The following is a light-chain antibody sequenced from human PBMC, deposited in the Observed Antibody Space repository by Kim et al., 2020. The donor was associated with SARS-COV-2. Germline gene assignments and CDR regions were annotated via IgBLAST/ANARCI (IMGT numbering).Light chain of an antibody. V-gene: IGLV2-11*01. CDR3: CSYAGSYTWV. Sequence: GQSVTISCTGTSSDVGGYNYVSWYQHHPGKAPKLVIYDVSERPSGVPDHFSGSKSGNTASLTISGLQAEDEADYYCCSYAGSYTWVFGGGTQLTVL. CDR2: DVS. J-gene: IGLJ2*01. CDR1: SSDVGGYNY.